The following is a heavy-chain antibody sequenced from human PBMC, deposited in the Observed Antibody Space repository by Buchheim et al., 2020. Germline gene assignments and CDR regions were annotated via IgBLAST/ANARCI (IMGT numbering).Heavy chain of an antibody. V-gene: IGHV3-48*03. CDR1: RFTLTSFD. CDR3: ARYLSQWSFDW. J-gene: IGHJ4*02. CDR2: ISSSGTSI. D-gene: IGHD2-15*01. Sequence: EVQLVESGGGLVQPGGSLRLSCAASRFTLTSFDMTWVRQAPGKGLEWVSYISSSGTSIFYADSVKGRFTISRDNAKNSVFLQMNSLRAEDTAVYYCARYLSQWSFDWWGQET.